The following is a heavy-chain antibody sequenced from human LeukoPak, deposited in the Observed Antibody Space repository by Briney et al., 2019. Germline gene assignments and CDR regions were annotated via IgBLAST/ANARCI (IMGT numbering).Heavy chain of an antibody. V-gene: IGHV3-73*01. CDR2: IRSKANNYAT. CDR3: TGDNFDSSVKFDY. Sequence: GGSLRLSCVVSGFTFSGSAVHWVRQASGKGLEWVGRIRSKANNYATVYAASVKGRFTISRDDSKNTAYLQMNSLETEDTAVYYCTGDNFDSSVKFDYWGQGTLVTVSS. CDR1: GFTFSGSA. J-gene: IGHJ4*02. D-gene: IGHD3-22*01.